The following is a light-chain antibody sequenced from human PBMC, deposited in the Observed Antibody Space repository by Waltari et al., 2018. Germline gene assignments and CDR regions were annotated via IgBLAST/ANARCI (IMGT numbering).Light chain of an antibody. CDR2: GAS. Sequence: EIVMTQPPATLSVSPGERATLSRRASQSVSSNLAWYQQKPGQAPRLLIYGASTRATGIPARFSGSGSGTEFTLTISSLQSEDFAVYYCQQYNNWPLLYTFGQGTKLEIK. V-gene: IGKV3-15*01. CDR3: QQYNNWPLLYT. CDR1: QSVSSN. J-gene: IGKJ2*01.